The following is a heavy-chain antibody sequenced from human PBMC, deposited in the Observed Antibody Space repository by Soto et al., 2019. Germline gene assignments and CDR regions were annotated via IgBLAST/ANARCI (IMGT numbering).Heavy chain of an antibody. CDR2: INHSGST. CDR1: GGSFSGYY. J-gene: IGHJ4*02. Sequence: PSETLSLTCAVYGGSFSGYYWSWIRQPPGKGLEWIGEINHSGSTNYNPSLKSRVTISVDTSKNQFSLKLSSVTAADTAVYYCAIEYSSSSPGLSVQDYWGQGTLVTVSS. V-gene: IGHV4-34*01. D-gene: IGHD6-6*01. CDR3: AIEYSSSSPGLSVQDY.